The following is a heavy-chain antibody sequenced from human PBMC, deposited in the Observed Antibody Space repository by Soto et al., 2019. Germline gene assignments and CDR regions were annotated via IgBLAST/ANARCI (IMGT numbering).Heavy chain of an antibody. V-gene: IGHV1-69*01. CDR2: IIPIFGTA. CDR3: ARGFTGGSWPYYYYGMDV. J-gene: IGHJ6*02. Sequence: QVQLVQSGAEVKKPGSSVKVSCKASGGTFSSYAISWVRQAPGQGLEWMGGIIPIFGTANYAQKLQGRVTITADESTSTAYMELSSLRSEDTAVYYCARGFTGGSWPYYYYGMDVWGQGTTVTVSS. D-gene: IGHD2-15*01. CDR1: GGTFSSYA.